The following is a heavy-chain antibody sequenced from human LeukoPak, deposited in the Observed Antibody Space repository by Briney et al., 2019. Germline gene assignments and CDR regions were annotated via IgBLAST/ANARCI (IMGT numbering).Heavy chain of an antibody. J-gene: IGHJ3*02. CDR1: GYSISSGYY. Sequence: SETLSLTCTVSGYSISSGYYWGWIRQPPGKGLEWIGSIYHSGSTYYNPSLKSRVTISVDTSKNQFSLKLSSVTAADTAVYYCARSSGTYGDYDDAFDIWGQGTMVTVSS. CDR3: ARSSGTYGDYDDAFDI. V-gene: IGHV4-38-2*02. D-gene: IGHD4-17*01. CDR2: IYHSGST.